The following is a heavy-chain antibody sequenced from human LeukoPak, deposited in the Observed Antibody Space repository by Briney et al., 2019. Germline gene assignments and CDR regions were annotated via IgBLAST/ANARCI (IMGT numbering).Heavy chain of an antibody. V-gene: IGHV4-34*01. CDR2: INHSGST. CDR3: ARDRTISHYYMDV. Sequence: SETLSLTCAVYGGSFSGYYWSWIRQPPGKGLEWIGEINHSGSTNYNPSLKSRVTISVDTSKNQFSLKLSSVTAADTAVYYCARDRTISHYYMDVWGKGTTVTVSS. CDR1: GGSFSGYY. D-gene: IGHD3-3*01. J-gene: IGHJ6*03.